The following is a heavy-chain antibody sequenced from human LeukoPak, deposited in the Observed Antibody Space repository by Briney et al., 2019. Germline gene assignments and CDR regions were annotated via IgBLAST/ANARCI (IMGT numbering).Heavy chain of an antibody. J-gene: IGHJ6*02. Sequence: SVKVSCKASGGTFISYAISWVRQAPGQGLEWMGRIIPILGIANYAQKFQGRVTITADKSTSTAYMELSSLRSEDTAVYYCARGAAFIGGSYYHYYYGMDVWGQGTTVTVSS. D-gene: IGHD3-10*01. CDR3: ARGAAFIGGSYYHYYYGMDV. V-gene: IGHV1-69*04. CDR2: IIPILGIA. CDR1: GGTFISYA.